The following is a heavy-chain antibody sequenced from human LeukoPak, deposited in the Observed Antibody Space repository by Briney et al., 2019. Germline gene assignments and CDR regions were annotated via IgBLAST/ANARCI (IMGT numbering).Heavy chain of an antibody. J-gene: IGHJ4*02. CDR2: INPDASTK. D-gene: IGHD2-2*01. CDR1: EFTFTTSW. CDR3: ARDRAFSTFDY. Sequence: GGSLRLSCAASEFTFTTSWMTWVRQAPGRGVEWLGNINPDASTKNYAASVRGRFTFSRDNAKNSLYLHMSSLRAEDTAIYYCARDRAFSTFDYWGRGTLVTVSS. V-gene: IGHV3-7*01.